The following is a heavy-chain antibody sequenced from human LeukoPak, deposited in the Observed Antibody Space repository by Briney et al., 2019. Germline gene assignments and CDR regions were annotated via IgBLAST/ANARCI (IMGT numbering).Heavy chain of an antibody. D-gene: IGHD6-13*01. V-gene: IGHV4-61*01. Sequence: SETLSLTCTVSGYSISSGYYWSWIRQPPGKGLEWIGYIYYSGSTNYNPSLKSRVTISVDTSKNQFSLKLSSVTAADTAVYYCARDRLRWYSSSWYIYYYYYMDVWGKGTTVTVSS. CDR3: ARDRLRWYSSSWYIYYYYYMDV. CDR2: IYYSGST. J-gene: IGHJ6*03. CDR1: GYSISSGYY.